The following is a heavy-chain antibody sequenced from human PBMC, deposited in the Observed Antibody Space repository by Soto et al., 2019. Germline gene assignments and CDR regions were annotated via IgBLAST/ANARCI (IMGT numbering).Heavy chain of an antibody. D-gene: IGHD2-15*01. Sequence: QVQLVESGGGVVQPGRSLRLSCAASGFTFSNYAMHWVRQAPGRGLEWVSVISFSGSRTVSVDSGKGRFTVSRDNSKNTVYLQMNSLRVEDTAVYFCVRGDREDMAVVVGARPGDYGMDVWGHGTTVTVSS. CDR1: GFTFSNYA. J-gene: IGHJ6*02. CDR2: ISFSGSRT. V-gene: IGHV3-30-3*01. CDR3: VRGDREDMAVVVGARPGDYGMDV.